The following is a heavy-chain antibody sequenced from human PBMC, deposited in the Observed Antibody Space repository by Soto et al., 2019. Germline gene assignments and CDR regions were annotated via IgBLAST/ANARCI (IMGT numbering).Heavy chain of an antibody. V-gene: IGHV1-3*01. CDR1: GYTFTGYA. CDR2: INAGNGNT. CDR3: ARGEWGYYGSGSYYIGYNWFDP. D-gene: IGHD3-10*01. Sequence: GASVKVSCKASGYTFTGYAMHWVRQAPGQRLEWMGWINAGNGNTKYSQKFQGRVTITADKSTSTAYMELSSLRSEDTAVYYCARGEWGYYGSGSYYIGYNWFDPWGQGTLVTVSS. J-gene: IGHJ5*02.